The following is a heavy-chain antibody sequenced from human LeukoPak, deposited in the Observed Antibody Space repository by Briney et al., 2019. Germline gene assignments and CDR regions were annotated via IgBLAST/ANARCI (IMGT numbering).Heavy chain of an antibody. CDR2: ISSRSSYI. CDR3: TKDSVAMVTTSDY. Sequence: PGGSLRLSCAASGFTFSSYTMNWVRQAPGKGLEWVSSISSRSSYIYYADSVKGRFTISRDNAKNSLYLQMNSLRPEDTALYYCTKDSVAMVTTSDYWGQGTLVTVSS. D-gene: IGHD5-18*01. V-gene: IGHV3-21*04. CDR1: GFTFSSYT. J-gene: IGHJ4*02.